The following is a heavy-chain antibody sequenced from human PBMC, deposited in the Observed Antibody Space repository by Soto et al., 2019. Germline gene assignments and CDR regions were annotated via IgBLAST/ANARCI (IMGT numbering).Heavy chain of an antibody. Sequence: EVQVVESGGGLVQPGGSLRLSCNFTFSMYSMNWVRQAPGKGLEWVASISSGSAFIKYADSVKGRFSISRDNAKNSVSLQMNSLRAEDTAMYYCTRDQGGSYDSWFDPWDRGTLVTVSS. J-gene: IGHJ5*02. D-gene: IGHD1-26*01. CDR2: ISSGSAFI. CDR1: TFSMYS. CDR3: TRDQGGSYDSWFDP. V-gene: IGHV3-21*01.